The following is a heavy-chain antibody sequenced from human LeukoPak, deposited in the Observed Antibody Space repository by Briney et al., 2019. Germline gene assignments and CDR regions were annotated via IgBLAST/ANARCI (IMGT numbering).Heavy chain of an antibody. Sequence: SETLSLTCTVSGGSISSSSYYWGWIRQPPGKGLEWIGSIYYSGSTYYNPSLKSRVTISVDTSKNQFSLKLSSVTAADTAVYYRAREMVNDYGDYGNYYYCGMDVWGQGTTVTVSS. CDR3: AREMVNDYGDYGNYYYCGMDV. D-gene: IGHD4-17*01. V-gene: IGHV4-39*07. J-gene: IGHJ6*02. CDR2: IYYSGST. CDR1: GGSISSSSYY.